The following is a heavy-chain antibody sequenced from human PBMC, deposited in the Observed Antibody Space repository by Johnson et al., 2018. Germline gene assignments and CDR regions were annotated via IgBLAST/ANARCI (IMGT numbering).Heavy chain of an antibody. CDR2: IFYSGST. D-gene: IGHD5-18*01. Sequence: QVQLQESGPRLVKTSETLSLNCSVSGGSISSSSYFWGWIRQPPGKGLEWIGNIFYSGSTFYNPSLKSRVTISVDTSKNQFSLTLRSVTAADPAVYFCARGVDSGMGQTDVWGKGTTVTVSS. V-gene: IGHV4-39*07. CDR1: GGSISSSSYF. J-gene: IGHJ6*04. CDR3: ARGVDSGMGQTDV.